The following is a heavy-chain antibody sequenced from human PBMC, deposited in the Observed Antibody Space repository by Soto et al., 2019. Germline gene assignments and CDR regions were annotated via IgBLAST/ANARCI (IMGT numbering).Heavy chain of an antibody. Sequence: QVQLVESGGGVVQPGRSLRLSCAASGFTFSNYAMHWVRQAPGKGLERVAVISYDGSNKYYADSVKGRFTISRDNSKNTLYLQMNSLRAEDTAVYYCANFYYDSSGTTVGFDPWGQGTLVTVSS. D-gene: IGHD3-22*01. J-gene: IGHJ5*02. CDR1: GFTFSNYA. V-gene: IGHV3-30*18. CDR3: ANFYYDSSGTTVGFDP. CDR2: ISYDGSNK.